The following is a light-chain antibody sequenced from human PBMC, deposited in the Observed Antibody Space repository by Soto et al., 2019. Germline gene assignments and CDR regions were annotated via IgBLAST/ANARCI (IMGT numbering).Light chain of an antibody. CDR2: DAS. CDR3: QQYHSYYPWT. J-gene: IGKJ1*01. CDR1: QSISTW. V-gene: IGKV1-5*01. Sequence: DIQMTQSPSTLSASVVDRVTITCLAAQSISTWLAWYQQKPGKAPKLLIYDASNLESGVPSRFSGSGSGTEFSLTISSLQPDDFATYYCQQYHSYYPWTFGQGTKVDIK.